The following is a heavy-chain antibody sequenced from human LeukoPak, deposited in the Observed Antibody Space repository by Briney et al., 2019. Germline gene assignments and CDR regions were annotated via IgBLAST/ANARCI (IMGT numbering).Heavy chain of an antibody. CDR1: GYTFTSYY. V-gene: IGHV1-46*01. J-gene: IGHJ3*02. D-gene: IGHD3-22*01. CDR2: INPSGGST. CDR3: ARGYYYDSSGYYWRVDAFDI. Sequence: ASVKVSCKASGYTFTSYYMHWVRHAPGQGLEWMVIINPSGGSTSYAQKFQGRVTITRDMSTSTVYMELSSLRSEDTAVYYCARGYYYDSSGYYWRVDAFDIWGQGTMVTVSS.